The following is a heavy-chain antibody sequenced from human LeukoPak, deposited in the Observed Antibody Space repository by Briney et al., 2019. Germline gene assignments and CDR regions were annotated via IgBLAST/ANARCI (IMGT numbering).Heavy chain of an antibody. J-gene: IGHJ5*02. V-gene: IGHV4-4*02. D-gene: IGHD6-19*01. CDR3: ARRSTGSGWYVWFDP. CDR2: IYHSGST. Sequence: KPSETLSLTCAVSGRSISSSNWRSRVRQPPGKGLEGIGEIYHSGSTNYNPSLKSRVTISVDKSKNQFSLKLSSVTAADTAVDYCARRSTGSGWYVWFDPWGQGTLVTVSS. CDR1: GRSISSSNW.